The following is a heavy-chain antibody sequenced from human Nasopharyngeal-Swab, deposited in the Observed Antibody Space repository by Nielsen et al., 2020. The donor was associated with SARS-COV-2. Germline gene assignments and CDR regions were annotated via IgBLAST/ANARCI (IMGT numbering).Heavy chain of an antibody. CDR1: GGTFSSYA. CDR2: IIPIFGTA. Sequence: SVKVSCKASGGTFSSYAISWVRQAPGQGLEWMGGIIPIFGTANYAQKLQGRVTMTTDTSTSTAYMELRSLRSDDTAVYYCARDYPVGGSSSTVDWFDPWGQGTLVTVSS. J-gene: IGHJ5*02. CDR3: ARDYPVGGSSSTVDWFDP. D-gene: IGHD2-15*01. V-gene: IGHV1-69*05.